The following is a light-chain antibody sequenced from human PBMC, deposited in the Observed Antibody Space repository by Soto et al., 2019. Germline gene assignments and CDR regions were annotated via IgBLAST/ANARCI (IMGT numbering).Light chain of an antibody. J-gene: IGKJ2*01. CDR1: QSVSSSY. V-gene: IGKV3-20*01. CDR2: GAS. Sequence: EIVLTQSPGTLSLSPGERATLSCRASQSVSSSYLAWYQQTPGQAPRLLIYGASSRATGIPDRFSGSGFGTDFTLTISRLKSEDFAVYYCQQYGSSPNTFGQGTKLEIK. CDR3: QQYGSSPNT.